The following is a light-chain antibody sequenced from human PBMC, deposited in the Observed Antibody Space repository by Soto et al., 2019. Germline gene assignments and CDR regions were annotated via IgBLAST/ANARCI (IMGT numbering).Light chain of an antibody. J-gene: IGLJ2*01. V-gene: IGLV1-40*01. Sequence: QLVLTQPPSVSGAPGQRVTISCTGSSSNIGAGYDVHWYQQLPGTAPKLLIYGNSNRPSGVPDRFSGSKSGTSASLAITGLQAEDEADYYCQAYDSSLPNVLFGGGTQLTVL. CDR1: SSNIGAGYD. CDR3: QAYDSSLPNVL. CDR2: GNS.